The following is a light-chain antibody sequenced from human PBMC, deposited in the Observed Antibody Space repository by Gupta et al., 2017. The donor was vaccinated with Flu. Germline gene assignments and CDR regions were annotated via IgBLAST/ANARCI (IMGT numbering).Light chain of an antibody. CDR2: AAS. CDR3: QQSYSTPFS. J-gene: IGKJ2*03. Sequence: DIKMTQSPSSLPASVGDRVTITCRASQSSSSYLNWYQQKPGKAPKLLIYAASSLQSGVPSRFSGSGSGTDFTLTISSLQPEDFATYYCQQSYSTPFSFGHGTKLEIK. CDR1: QSSSSY. V-gene: IGKV1-39*01.